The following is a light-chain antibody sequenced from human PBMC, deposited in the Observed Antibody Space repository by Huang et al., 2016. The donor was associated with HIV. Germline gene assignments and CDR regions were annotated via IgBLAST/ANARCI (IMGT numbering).Light chain of an antibody. CDR2: GAS. V-gene: IGKV1-39*01. CDR1: QSIKKY. Sequence: DIQMTQSPSSLSASVGVSVTITCRASQSIKKYLNWYQQKPGKAPKLLIYGASSLQSWVPSRFSGSGSGTDFTLTISSLQPEDFATYYCQQSYSTLLFTFGPGTKVDI. J-gene: IGKJ3*01. CDR3: QQSYSTLLFT.